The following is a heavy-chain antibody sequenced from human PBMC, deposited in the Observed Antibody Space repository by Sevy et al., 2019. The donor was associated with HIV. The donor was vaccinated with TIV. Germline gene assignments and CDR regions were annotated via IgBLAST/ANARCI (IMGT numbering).Heavy chain of an antibody. D-gene: IGHD2-15*01. J-gene: IGHJ6*02. Sequence: ASVKVSCKASGYTFTGYYMHWVRQAPGQGLEWMGRINPNSGGTNYAQKFQGRFTMTRDTSISTAYMELSRLRSDDTAVYYCASNHKDCSGGSCSTTSYYYYYGMDVWGQGTTVTVSS. CDR2: INPNSGGT. CDR1: GYTFTGYY. V-gene: IGHV1-2*06. CDR3: ASNHKDCSGGSCSTTSYYYYYGMDV.